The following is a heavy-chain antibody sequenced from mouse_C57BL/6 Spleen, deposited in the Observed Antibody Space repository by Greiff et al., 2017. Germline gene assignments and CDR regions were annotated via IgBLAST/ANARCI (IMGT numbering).Heavy chain of an antibody. J-gene: IGHJ4*01. D-gene: IGHD3-2*02. CDR3: AREGQLRLGGYAMDY. V-gene: IGHV1-69*01. Sequence: QVQLQPPGAELVMPGASVKLSCKASGYTFTSYWMHWVKQRPGQGLEWIGEIDPSDSYTHYNQKFTGKSTLTVDKSSSTAYMQLSSLTSEDSAVYYGAREGQLRLGGYAMDYWGQGTSVTVSS. CDR2: IDPSDSYT. CDR1: GYTFTSYW.